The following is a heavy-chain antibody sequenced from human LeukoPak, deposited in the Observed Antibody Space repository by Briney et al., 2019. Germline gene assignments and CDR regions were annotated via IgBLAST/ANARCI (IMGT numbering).Heavy chain of an antibody. D-gene: IGHD7-27*01. J-gene: IGHJ4*02. CDR1: GYTFSDYY. CDR3: ARESLPGTKEFDS. Sequence: AASVKVSCKASGYTFSDYYIHWLRQAPGQGLEWMGWINPSSNTRFAQKFQGRVTMTRDTSISTVYMELRRLIFDDTAAYFCARESLPGTKEFDSWGQGTQVTVSS. CDR2: INPSSNT. V-gene: IGHV1-2*02.